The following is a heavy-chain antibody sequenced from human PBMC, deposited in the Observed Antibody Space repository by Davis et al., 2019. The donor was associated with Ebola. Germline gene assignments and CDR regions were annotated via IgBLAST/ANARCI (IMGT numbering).Heavy chain of an antibody. Sequence: GESLKISCAASGFTFSSYAMHWIRQAPGKGLEWVSYISSSGSTIYYADSVKGRFTISRDNAKNSLYLQMNSLRAEDTAVYYCASAGYTYCSGGSCYQDYWGQGTLVTVSS. CDR3: ASAGYTYCSGGSCYQDY. J-gene: IGHJ4*02. CDR2: ISSSGSTI. CDR1: GFTFSSYA. V-gene: IGHV3-48*04. D-gene: IGHD2-15*01.